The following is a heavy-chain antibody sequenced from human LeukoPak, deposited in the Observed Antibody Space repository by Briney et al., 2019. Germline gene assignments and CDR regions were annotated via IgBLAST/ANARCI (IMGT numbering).Heavy chain of an antibody. CDR1: GGSFSGYY. J-gene: IGHJ4*02. V-gene: IGHV4-34*01. CDR2: INHSGST. D-gene: IGHD6-19*01. CDR3: GQGSSGVDY. Sequence: PSETLSLTCAVYGGSFSGYYWSWIRQPPGKGLEWIGEINHSGSTNYNPSLKSRVTISVDTSKNQFSLKLSSVTAADTAVYYCGQGSSGVDYWGQGTLVTVSS.